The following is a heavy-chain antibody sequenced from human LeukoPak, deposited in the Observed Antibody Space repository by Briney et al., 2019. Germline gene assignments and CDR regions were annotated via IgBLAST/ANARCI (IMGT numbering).Heavy chain of an antibody. Sequence: GGSLRLSCAASGFTFSTYAMSWVRQAPGKGLEWVSSIISSGNYIHYADSVKGRFTISRDSAKNSLHLQMNSLRGEDTAVYYCARAAAGTYYFDYWGQGTLVTVSS. D-gene: IGHD6-13*01. CDR3: ARAAAGTYYFDY. V-gene: IGHV3-21*01. CDR1: GFTFSTYA. J-gene: IGHJ4*02. CDR2: IISSGNYI.